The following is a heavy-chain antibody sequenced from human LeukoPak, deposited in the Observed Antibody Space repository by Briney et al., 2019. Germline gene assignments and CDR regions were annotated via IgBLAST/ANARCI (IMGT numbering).Heavy chain of an antibody. J-gene: IGHJ4*02. V-gene: IGHV1-8*01. CDR2: MNPNSGNT. CDR1: GYTFTSYD. Sequence: ASVKVSCKASGYTFTSYDINWVRQATGQGLEWMGWMNPNSGNTGYAQKFQGRVTMTRNTSISTAYMELSSLRSEDTAVYYCARDWVRFRVVPAAIVYWGQGTLVTVSS. CDR3: ARDWVRFRVVPAAIVY. D-gene: IGHD2-2*01.